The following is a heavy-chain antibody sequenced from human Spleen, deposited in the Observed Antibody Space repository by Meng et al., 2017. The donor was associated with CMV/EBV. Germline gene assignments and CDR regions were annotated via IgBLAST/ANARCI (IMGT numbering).Heavy chain of an antibody. D-gene: IGHD3-22*01. CDR3: AHSPYYYDTSTYFRGDY. Sequence: SRRTSGVGVGWIRQPPGKALEWLALIYWNDDERYSPALKSRVTITKDTSKNQVVLTMTNLDPVDTATYYCAHSPYYYDTSTYFRGDYWGQGTLVTVSS. V-gene: IGHV2-5*01. J-gene: IGHJ4*02. CDR1: SRRTSGVG. CDR2: IYWNDDE.